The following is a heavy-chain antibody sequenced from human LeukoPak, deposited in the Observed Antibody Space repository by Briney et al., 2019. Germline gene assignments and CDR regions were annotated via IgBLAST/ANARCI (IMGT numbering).Heavy chain of an antibody. CDR2: ISGSGGST. J-gene: IGHJ4*02. D-gene: IGHD5-12*01. CDR3: AKATREYGGYIGT. CDR1: GFTFSSYA. V-gene: IGHV3-23*01. Sequence: GGSLRLSCAASGFTFSSYAMSWVRQAPGKGLEWVSAISGSGGSTYYADSVKGRFTISRDNSKNTLYLQMSSLRAEDTAVYYCAKATREYGGYIGTWGQGTLVTVSS.